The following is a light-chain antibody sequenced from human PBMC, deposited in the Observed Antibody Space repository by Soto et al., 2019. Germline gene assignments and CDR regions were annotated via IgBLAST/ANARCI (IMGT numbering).Light chain of an antibody. V-gene: IGKV3-20*01. CDR2: DAS. Sequence: EIVLTQSPGTLSLSPGERATLSCRASLSITSNFLAWYQHKPGQAPRLLLYDASNRATGIPDRFSGSGSGTDFGLTISRLEPEDFGVYYCQQYGSSVWTFGQGTRVEIK. J-gene: IGKJ1*01. CDR3: QQYGSSVWT. CDR1: LSITSNF.